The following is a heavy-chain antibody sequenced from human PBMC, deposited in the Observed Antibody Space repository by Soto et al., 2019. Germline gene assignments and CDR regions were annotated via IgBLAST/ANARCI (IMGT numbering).Heavy chain of an antibody. Sequence: EVQLVESGGGLVQPGGSLRLSCAASGFTVSSNYMSWVRQAPGKGLEWVSVIYSGGSTYYADSVKGRFTISRHNSKNTLYLQMNSLRAEDTAVYYCAESGGSSWYTGWFDPWGQGTLVTVSS. J-gene: IGHJ5*02. CDR3: AESGGSSWYTGWFDP. V-gene: IGHV3-53*04. D-gene: IGHD6-13*01. CDR1: GFTVSSNY. CDR2: IYSGGST.